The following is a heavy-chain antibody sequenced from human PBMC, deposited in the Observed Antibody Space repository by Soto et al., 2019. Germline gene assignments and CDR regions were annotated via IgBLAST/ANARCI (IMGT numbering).Heavy chain of an antibody. D-gene: IGHD2-15*01. J-gene: IGHJ4*02. CDR3: ARDGHGGSGYLYFDY. Sequence: ASVKVSCKASGYTFTSYAMHWVRQAPGQRLEWMGWINAGNGNTKYSQKFQGRVTITRDTSASTAYMELSSLRSEDTAVYYCARDGHGGSGYLYFDYWGQGTLVTV. V-gene: IGHV1-3*01. CDR2: INAGNGNT. CDR1: GYTFTSYA.